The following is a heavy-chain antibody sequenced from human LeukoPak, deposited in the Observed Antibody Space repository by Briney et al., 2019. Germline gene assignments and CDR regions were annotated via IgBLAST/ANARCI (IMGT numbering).Heavy chain of an antibody. Sequence: PGGSLRLSCAASGLPFSSHEMSWVRQAPGKGLEWVAFISSNAYTIYYADSVKGRFTISRDNAKNSLYLQMNSLRAEDTAVYYCARTLWYYFDYWGQGTLVSVS. CDR3: ARTLWYYFDY. CDR1: GLPFSSHE. V-gene: IGHV3-48*03. CDR2: ISSNAYTI. J-gene: IGHJ4*02. D-gene: IGHD2-21*01.